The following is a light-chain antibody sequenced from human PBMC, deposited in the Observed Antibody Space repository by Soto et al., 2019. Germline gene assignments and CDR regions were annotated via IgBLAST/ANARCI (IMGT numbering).Light chain of an antibody. V-gene: IGKV1-5*03. CDR2: KAS. CDR1: QNISSS. Sequence: DIEMTQSPSTLSASVGDRVTVTCRASQNISSSVAWYQQKPGKAPNLLIYKASTVENGVPSRFSGTGSGTEFTLTISSLLPDDVATAYCQQYCHYSARTFGQGTKVEVK. CDR3: QQYCHYSART. J-gene: IGKJ1*01.